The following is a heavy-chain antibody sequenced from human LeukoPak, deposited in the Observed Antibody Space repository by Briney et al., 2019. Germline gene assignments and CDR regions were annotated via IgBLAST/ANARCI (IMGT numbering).Heavy chain of an antibody. CDR3: ARVTSGSYSKDY. Sequence: SETLSLTCTVSGGSISSYYWSWIRQPPGKGLEWIGYIYYSGSTNYNPSLKSRVTISVDTSKNQFSLKLSSVTAADPAVYYCARVTSGSYSKDYWGQGTLVTVSS. D-gene: IGHD1-26*01. J-gene: IGHJ4*02. CDR1: GGSISSYY. V-gene: IGHV4-59*01. CDR2: IYYSGST.